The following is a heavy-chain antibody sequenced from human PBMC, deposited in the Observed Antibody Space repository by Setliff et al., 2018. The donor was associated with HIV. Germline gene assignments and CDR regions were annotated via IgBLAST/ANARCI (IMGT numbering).Heavy chain of an antibody. V-gene: IGHV4-30-4*08. D-gene: IGHD3-10*01. Sequence: SETLSLTCTVSGGSISSGDYYWSWIRQPPGKGLEWIGYIYYSGSTYYNPSLKSRVTISVDTSKYQFSLKLSSVTAADTAVYYCARDSGRRNDAFDIWGQGTMVTVSS. CDR1: GGSISSGDYY. CDR2: IYYSGST. CDR3: ARDSGRRNDAFDI. J-gene: IGHJ3*02.